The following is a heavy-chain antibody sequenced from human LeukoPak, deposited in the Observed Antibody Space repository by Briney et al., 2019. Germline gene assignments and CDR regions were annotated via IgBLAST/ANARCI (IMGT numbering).Heavy chain of an antibody. CDR2: ISYDGSKK. CDR1: GFTFSIYA. CDR3: AGVSESGWYYFDY. J-gene: IGHJ4*02. V-gene: IGHV3-30*03. D-gene: IGHD6-19*01. Sequence: PGGSLRLSCAASGFTFSIYAMHGVPHAPGRGVEWGVVISYDGSKKYYADSVNGRVSISRDNSKNTVYLQMSSLRDEGTAGYYCAGVSESGWYYFDYWGQGTLVTVSS.